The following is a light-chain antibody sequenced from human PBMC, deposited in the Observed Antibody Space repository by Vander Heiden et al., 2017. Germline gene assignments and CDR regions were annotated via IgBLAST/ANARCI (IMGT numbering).Light chain of an antibody. J-gene: IGLJ3*02. CDR3: CSYAGSSTWV. V-gene: IGLV2-23*01. CDR1: SSDVGSYNL. CDR2: EGS. Sequence: QSALTQPASVSGSPGQSITISCTGTSSDVGSYNLVSWYQQHPGKAPQLMIFEGSKGPSGVSYCFFGSKSGKTAFPTIPGAQAEDEADYYCCSYAGSSTWVFGGGTKLTVL.